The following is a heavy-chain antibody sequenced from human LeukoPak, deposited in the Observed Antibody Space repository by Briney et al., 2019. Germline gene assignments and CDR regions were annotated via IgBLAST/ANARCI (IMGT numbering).Heavy chain of an antibody. CDR2: INPNSGGT. CDR1: GYTFTGYY. J-gene: IGHJ4*02. D-gene: IGHD6-19*01. CDR3: ARDYSSGWYGGFDY. Sequence: ASVKVSCKASGYTFTGYYMHWVRQAPGQGLEWMGWINPNSGGTNYAQKFQGRVTMTRDTSISTAYMELSRLRSDDTAVYYCARDYSSGWYGGFDYWGQGTLVTVSS. V-gene: IGHV1-2*02.